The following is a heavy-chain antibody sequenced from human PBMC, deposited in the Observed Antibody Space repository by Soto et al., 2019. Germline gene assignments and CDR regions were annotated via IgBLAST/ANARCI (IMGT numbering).Heavy chain of an antibody. Sequence: QVQLVQSGAEVKKPGASVKVSCKASGYTFTSDNINWVRQTTGQGLGWMGWMTPNSGNTGYAQKFQGRVTMTRNTSISTAYMELSSLRSEDTAVYYCARGPMGADTYYLDYWGQGTLVTVSP. CDR2: MTPNSGNT. V-gene: IGHV1-8*01. J-gene: IGHJ4*02. CDR3: ARGPMGADTYYLDY. CDR1: GYTFTSDN. D-gene: IGHD1-26*01.